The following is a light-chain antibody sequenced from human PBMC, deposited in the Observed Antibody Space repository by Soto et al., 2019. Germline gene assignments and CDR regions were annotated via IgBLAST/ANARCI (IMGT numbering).Light chain of an antibody. Sequence: QSVLTQPASVSGSPGQSITISCTGTSSDVGGYKYVSWYQQHPAKAPKLMIFEVSNRPSGISNRFSGSKSGNTASLTISGLQAEDEADYYCSSYTSSSTLVFGGGTKATVL. CDR1: SSDVGGYKY. J-gene: IGLJ2*01. CDR2: EVS. CDR3: SSYTSSSTLV. V-gene: IGLV2-14*01.